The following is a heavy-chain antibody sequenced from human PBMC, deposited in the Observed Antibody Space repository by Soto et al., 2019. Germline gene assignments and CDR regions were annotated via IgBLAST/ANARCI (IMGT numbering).Heavy chain of an antibody. CDR1: GYTFTSYA. J-gene: IGHJ6*02. D-gene: IGHD3-3*01. Sequence: GASVKVSCKASGYTFTSYAMHWVRQAPGQRLEWMGWINAGNGNTKYSQKFQGGVTITRDTSASTAYMELSSLRSEDTAVYYCARYTSIFGVVHGMDVWGQGTTVTVSS. V-gene: IGHV1-3*01. CDR3: ARYTSIFGVVHGMDV. CDR2: INAGNGNT.